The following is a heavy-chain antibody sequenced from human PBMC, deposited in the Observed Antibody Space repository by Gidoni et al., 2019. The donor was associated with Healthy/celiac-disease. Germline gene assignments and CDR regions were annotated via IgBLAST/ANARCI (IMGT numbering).Heavy chain of an antibody. CDR1: GFTFSSYG. D-gene: IGHD2-21*02. CDR3: ANDGGNSPKYYFDY. J-gene: IGHJ4*02. Sequence: QVQLVESGGGVVQPGRSLRLSCAASGFTFSSYGMHWVRQAPGKGLEWVAVISYDGSNKYYADSVKGRFTISRDNSKNTLYLQMNSLRAEDTAVYYCANDGGNSPKYYFDYWGQGTLVTVSS. V-gene: IGHV3-30*18. CDR2: ISYDGSNK.